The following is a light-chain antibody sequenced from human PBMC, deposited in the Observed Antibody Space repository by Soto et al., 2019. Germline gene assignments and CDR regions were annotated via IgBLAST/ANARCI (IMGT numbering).Light chain of an antibody. J-gene: IGLJ3*02. CDR1: HNNVGSYAL. Sequence: QSVLSQPASVSGSAGQSVTISCTGTHNNVGSYALVSWYHQHPGKAPELIIFEVNNRPSGVSDRFSGSKSGSTASLTISGLQAEDEGYFFCCSYAGTSTWVFGGGTKLTVL. CDR3: CSYAGTSTWV. CDR2: EVN. V-gene: IGLV2-23*02.